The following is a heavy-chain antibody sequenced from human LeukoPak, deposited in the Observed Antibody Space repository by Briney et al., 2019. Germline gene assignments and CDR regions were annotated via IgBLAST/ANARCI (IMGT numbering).Heavy chain of an antibody. J-gene: IGHJ6*02. CDR2: IYYSGST. D-gene: IGHD2/OR15-2a*01. CDR3: ARAHSIASYYYGVDV. V-gene: IGHV4-59*01. Sequence: SETLSLTCTVSGGSISSYYWSWIRQPPGKGLEWIGYIYYSGSTNYNPSLKSRVTISVDTSNNQFSLKLSSVTAADTAVYYCARAHSIASYYYGVDVWGQGTTVTVSS. CDR1: GGSISSYY.